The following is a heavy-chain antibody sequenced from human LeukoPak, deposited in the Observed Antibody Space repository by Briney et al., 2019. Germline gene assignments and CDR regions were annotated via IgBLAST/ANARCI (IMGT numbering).Heavy chain of an antibody. V-gene: IGHV4-30-2*01. Sequence: SQTLSLTCAVSGGSISSGGYSWSWIRQPPGKGLEWIGYIYHSGSTYYNPSLKSRVTISVDRSKNQFSLKLSSVTAADTAVYYCARAKDGLYYFDYWGQGTLVTVSS. CDR1: GGSISSGGYS. CDR2: IYHSGST. D-gene: IGHD3/OR15-3a*01. J-gene: IGHJ4*02. CDR3: ARAKDGLYYFDY.